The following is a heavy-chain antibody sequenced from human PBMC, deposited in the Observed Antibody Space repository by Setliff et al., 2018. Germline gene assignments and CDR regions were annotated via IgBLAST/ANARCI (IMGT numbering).Heavy chain of an antibody. J-gene: IGHJ4*02. CDR1: GASINRDY. D-gene: IGHD5-12*01. Sequence: PSETLSLTCSVSGASINRDYWNWIRQPPGKGLEWIGYIHYSGSTNYNPSLKSRVTISFNTSKNQISLKLSSVTPADAAVYYCARESRFGYSGYDCAFDYWGQGMLVTVSS. V-gene: IGHV4-59*01. CDR2: IHYSGST. CDR3: ARESRFGYSGYDCAFDY.